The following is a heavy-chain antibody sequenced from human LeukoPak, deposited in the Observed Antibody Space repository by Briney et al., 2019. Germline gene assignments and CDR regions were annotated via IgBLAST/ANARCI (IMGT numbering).Heavy chain of an antibody. Sequence: SETLSLTCAVYGGSFTNYYWTWIRQSPEKGLQWIGEVNHSGSTRYNPSLNSRATISLDTSKNQFSLKLSSVTAADTAVFYCARTHGWYYYNYYYMDVWGKGTTVTVSS. CDR1: GGSFTNYY. V-gene: IGHV4-34*01. J-gene: IGHJ6*03. CDR3: ARTHGWYYYNYYYMDV. D-gene: IGHD2-15*01. CDR2: VNHSGST.